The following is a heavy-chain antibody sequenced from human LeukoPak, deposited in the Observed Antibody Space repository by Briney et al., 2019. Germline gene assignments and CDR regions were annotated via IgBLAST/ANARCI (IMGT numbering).Heavy chain of an antibody. CDR2: INPNSGGT. V-gene: IGHV1-2*02. Sequence: ASVKVSCKASGYTFTVYYMHWVRQAPGQGLEWMGWINPNSGGTNYAQKFQGRVTITRDTSISTAYMELSSLRSEDTAVYYCAGRRRTRYCSSTSCYANWFVPWGQGTLVTVSS. J-gene: IGHJ5*02. CDR1: GYTFTVYY. D-gene: IGHD2-2*01. CDR3: AGRRRTRYCSSTSCYANWFVP.